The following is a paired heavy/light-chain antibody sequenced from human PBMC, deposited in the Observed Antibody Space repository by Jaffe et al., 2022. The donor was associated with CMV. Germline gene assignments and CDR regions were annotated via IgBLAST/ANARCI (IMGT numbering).Light chain of an antibody. J-gene: IGKJ2*01. Sequence: IVLTQSPGTLSLSPGERATLSCRASQSVSNNYLAWYQQKPGQAPRFLIYGASSRATGIPDRFSGSGSGTDFTLTISRLEPEDFAVYYCQQSGDSPYTFGQGTKLEFK. CDR2: GAS. CDR3: QQSGDSPYT. V-gene: IGKV3-20*01. CDR1: QSVSNNY.
Heavy chain of an antibody. CDR3: ATVNRGAGYYFEY. Sequence: EVQVVDSGGGLVQPGGSLRLSCAASGFTFNMFIISWVRQAPGKGLEWVSAISGSGGSTYHADSVKGRFTISRDNSKNTVYLQMNSLRAEDTAVYYCATVNRGAGYYFEYWGQGALVTVSS. J-gene: IGHJ4*02. D-gene: IGHD3-16*01. CDR1: GFTFNMFI. CDR2: ISGSGGST. V-gene: IGHV3-23*04.